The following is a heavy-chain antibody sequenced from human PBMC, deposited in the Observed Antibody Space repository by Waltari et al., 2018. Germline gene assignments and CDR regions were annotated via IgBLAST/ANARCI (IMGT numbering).Heavy chain of an antibody. D-gene: IGHD1-26*01. J-gene: IGHJ3*01. CDR3: ARRNLGFAFDV. CDR2: IIPIFGTP. V-gene: IGHV1-69*12. Sequence: QVHLVQSGAEVKTPGSSVKVSRHASGGPFGSYSVAWVGQAVGQGLEWLGGIIPIFGTPQSAQNFQGRVTLTADAATTTAYLELSGLTSEDTAIYYCARRNLGFAFDVWGQGTLVIVSS. CDR1: GGPFGSYS.